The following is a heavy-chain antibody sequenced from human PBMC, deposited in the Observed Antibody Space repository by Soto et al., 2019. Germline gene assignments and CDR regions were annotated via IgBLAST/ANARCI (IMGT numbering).Heavy chain of an antibody. CDR2: ISWNSGTK. J-gene: IGHJ6*02. CDR1: GFIFEEYA. CDR3: AKEVMWGGEVDYYGMDV. V-gene: IGHV3-9*01. D-gene: IGHD3-16*01. Sequence: EMELVESGGGVVQPGGSLRLSCAASGFIFEEYAMHWVRQVPGKGLEWVSGISWNSGTKGYADSVKGRFTISRDNAKKSLYWKMNSLRVEETALYYGAKEVMWGGEVDYYGMDVWGQGTTVSVSS.